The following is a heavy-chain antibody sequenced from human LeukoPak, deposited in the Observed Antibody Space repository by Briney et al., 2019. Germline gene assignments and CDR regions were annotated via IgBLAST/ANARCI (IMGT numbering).Heavy chain of an antibody. J-gene: IGHJ4*02. D-gene: IGHD2-21*01. V-gene: IGHV3-23*01. CDR3: VPPYYFAY. CDR2: ISDSGSGT. Sequence: GGSLRLSCVASGVTFSRYAMSWVRQPPGKGREWVSAISDSGSGTYYADSVKGRFTISRDNSKNALYLQMNSLTAEDTAVYYCVPPYYFAYWGQGTLVTVSS. CDR1: GVTFSRYA.